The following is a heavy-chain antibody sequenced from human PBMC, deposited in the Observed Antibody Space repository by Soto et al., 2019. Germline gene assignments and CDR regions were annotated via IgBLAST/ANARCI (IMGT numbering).Heavy chain of an antibody. CDR3: AKHIVVVTATHINYYYYGMDV. CDR2: ISGSGGST. CDR1: GFTFSSYA. V-gene: IGHV3-23*01. J-gene: IGHJ6*02. D-gene: IGHD2-21*02. Sequence: PGGSLRLSCAASGFTFSSYAMSWVRQAPGKGLEWVSAISGSGGSTYYADSVKGRFTISRDNSKNTLYLQMNSLRAEGTAVYYCAKHIVVVTATHINYYYYGMDVWGQGTTVTVSS.